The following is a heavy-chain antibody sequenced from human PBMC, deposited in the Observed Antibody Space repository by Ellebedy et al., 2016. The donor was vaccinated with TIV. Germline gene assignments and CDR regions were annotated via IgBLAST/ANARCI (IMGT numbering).Heavy chain of an antibody. V-gene: IGHV1-18*01. J-gene: IGHJ5*02. Sequence: AASVKVSCKASGYTFTPYGILWVRHPPGQGLSWMGWISVYNGNTNYAQKLQGRVTMTTDTSTSTAYMELRSRRSDDTAVYYCARVAGRYWFYHWGQGTLATVSS. CDR3: ARVAGRYWFYH. CDR1: GYTFTPYG. CDR2: ISVYNGNT. D-gene: IGHD3-9*01.